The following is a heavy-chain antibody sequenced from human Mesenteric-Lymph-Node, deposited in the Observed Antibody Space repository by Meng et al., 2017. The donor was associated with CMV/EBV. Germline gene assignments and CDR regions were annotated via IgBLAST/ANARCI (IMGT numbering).Heavy chain of an antibody. CDR2: IFHSGSA. V-gene: IGHV4-4*02. J-gene: IGHJ5*01. CDR3: ARELRGSWFDS. CDR1: GDSIISRDW. Sequence: TCGFSGDSIISRDWWSWVRQPPGKGLEWIGEIFHSGSANYNPSLRGGVTMSVDTSKNQFFLTLTSVTAADTAVYYCARELRGSWFDSWGQGTLVTVSS. D-gene: IGHD3-16*01.